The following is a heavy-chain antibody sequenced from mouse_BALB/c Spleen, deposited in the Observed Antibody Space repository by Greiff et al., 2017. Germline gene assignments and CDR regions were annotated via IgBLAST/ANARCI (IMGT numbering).Heavy chain of an antibody. CDR3: AFLYGNYVGFAY. CDR2: IDPANGNT. CDR1: GFNIKDTY. J-gene: IGHJ3*01. V-gene: IGHV14-3*02. Sequence: VQLKQSGAELVKPGASVKLSCTASGFNIKDTYMHWVKQRPEQGLEWIGRIDPANGNTKYDPKFQGKATITADTSSNTAYLQLSSLTSEDTAVYYCAFLYGNYVGFAYWGQGTLVTVSA. D-gene: IGHD2-1*01.